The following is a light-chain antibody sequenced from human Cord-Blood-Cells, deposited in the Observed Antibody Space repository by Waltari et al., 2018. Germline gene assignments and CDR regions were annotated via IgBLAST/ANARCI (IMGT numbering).Light chain of an antibody. J-gene: IGKJ1*01. Sequence: TLSCRASQSVSSYLAWYQQKPGQAPRLLIYDASNRATGIPARFSGSGSGTDFTLTISSLEPEDFAVYYCQQRSNWPEWTFGQGTKVEIK. CDR3: QQRSNWPEWT. CDR2: DAS. CDR1: QSVSSY. V-gene: IGKV3-11*01.